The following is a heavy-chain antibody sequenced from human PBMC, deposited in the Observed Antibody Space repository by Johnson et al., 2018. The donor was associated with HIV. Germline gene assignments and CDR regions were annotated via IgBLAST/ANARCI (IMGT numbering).Heavy chain of an antibody. CDR3: ARGLTGDDAFDI. J-gene: IGHJ3*02. CDR1: GFTFSSYG. D-gene: IGHD7-27*01. CDR2: IWYDGSNK. Sequence: QVQLVESGGGLVKPGGSLRLSCEVSGFTFSSYGMHWVRQAPGKGLEWVAVIWYDGSNKYYADSVKGRFTISRDNSKKTMYLQMNSMRVEDTAVYYCARGLTGDDAFDIWGQGTMVTVSS. V-gene: IGHV3-33*08.